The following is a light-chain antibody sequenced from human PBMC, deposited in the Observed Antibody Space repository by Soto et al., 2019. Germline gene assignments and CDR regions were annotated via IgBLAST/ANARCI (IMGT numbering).Light chain of an antibody. V-gene: IGKV3-20*01. CDR2: GAS. Sequence: EIVLTQSPGTLSLSPGERATLSCRASQSVTSSYLAWYQQKPGQAPRLLIYGASSRATGTPDRFSGSGSGTDFPLPISSLEPEDFAVYYCQQYGNSPRTFGQGTKVEIK. J-gene: IGKJ1*01. CDR3: QQYGNSPRT. CDR1: QSVTSSY.